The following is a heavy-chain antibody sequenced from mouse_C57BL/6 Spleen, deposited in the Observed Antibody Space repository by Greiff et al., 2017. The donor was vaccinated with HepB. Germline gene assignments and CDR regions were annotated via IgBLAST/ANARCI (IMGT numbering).Heavy chain of an antibody. V-gene: IGHV3-6*01. CDR3: ARVYYGYDWYFDY. Sequence: DVKLQESGPGLVKPSQSLSLTCSVTGYSITSGYYWNWIRQFPGNKLEWMGYISYDGSNNYNPSLKNRISITRDTSKNQFFLKLKSVTTEDTATYYCARVYYGYDWYFDYWGQGTTLTVSS. CDR1: GYSITSGYY. D-gene: IGHD2-2*01. CDR2: ISYDGSN. J-gene: IGHJ2*01.